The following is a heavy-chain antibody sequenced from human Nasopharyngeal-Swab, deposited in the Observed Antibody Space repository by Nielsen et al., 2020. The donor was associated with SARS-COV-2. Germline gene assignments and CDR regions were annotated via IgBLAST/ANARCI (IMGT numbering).Heavy chain of an antibody. CDR2: INSDVSST. V-gene: IGHV3-74*01. J-gene: IGHJ4*02. D-gene: IGHD3-22*01. Sequence: GESLKISCAASGFTFSSYWMHWVRQAPGKGLVWVSRINSDVSSTSYADSVKGRFTIPRDNAKNTLYLQMNSLRAEDTAVYYCARGTFSSGLTHWGQGTLVTVSS. CDR3: ARGTFSSGLTH. CDR1: GFTFSSYW.